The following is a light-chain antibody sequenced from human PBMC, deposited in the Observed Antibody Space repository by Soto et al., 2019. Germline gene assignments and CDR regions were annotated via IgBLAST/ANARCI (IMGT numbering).Light chain of an antibody. CDR2: GAS. CDR3: QQYGRP. V-gene: IGKV3-20*01. Sequence: EIVLTQSPGTLSLSPGERATLSCRASQSVTSDYLAWYQQKPGQAPRLLIHGASSRATGIPDRFSGSGSGTDFTLTISRLEPEDSAVYYCQQYGRPFGQGTKVDIK. J-gene: IGKJ1*01. CDR1: QSVTSDY.